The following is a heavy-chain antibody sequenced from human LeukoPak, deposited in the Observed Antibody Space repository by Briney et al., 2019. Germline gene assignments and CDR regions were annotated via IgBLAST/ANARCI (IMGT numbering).Heavy chain of an antibody. J-gene: IGHJ6*03. CDR2: TQDDESNK. CDR1: GFIFGSSG. V-gene: IGHV3-30*02. Sequence: QSGGSLRLSCAASGFIFGSSGMHWVRQAPGKGLEWVAFTQDDESNKYYSDSVKGRFTISRDNSKNTLFLQMSSLRPEDTALYYCAKQMTERPHYYYMDVWGRGTTVTVSS. CDR3: AKQMTERPHYYYMDV.